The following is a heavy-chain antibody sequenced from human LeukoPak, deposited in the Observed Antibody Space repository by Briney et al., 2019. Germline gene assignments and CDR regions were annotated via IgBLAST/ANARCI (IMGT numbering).Heavy chain of an antibody. V-gene: IGHV4-39*07. D-gene: IGHD7-27*01. CDR2: IYYSGST. CDR1: GGSISSSSYY. J-gene: IGHJ4*02. CDR3: ARDQGRSWGIDY. Sequence: SETLSLTCTVSGGSISSSSYYWGWIRQPPGKGLEWIGSIYYSGSTYYNPSLKSRVTISVDTSKNQFSLKLSSVTAADTAVYYCARDQGRSWGIDYWGQGTLVTVSS.